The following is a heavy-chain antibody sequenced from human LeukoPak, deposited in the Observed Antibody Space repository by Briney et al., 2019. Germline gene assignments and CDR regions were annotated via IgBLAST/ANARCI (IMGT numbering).Heavy chain of an antibody. J-gene: IGHJ4*02. Sequence: GESLRLSCAASGFTFSSYGMHWVRQAPGKGLEWVAFIRYDGSNKYYADSVKGRFTISRDNSKNTLYLQMNSLRAEDTAVYYCAKPVPNWNDEATFDYWGQGTLVTVSS. CDR3: AKPVPNWNDEATFDY. D-gene: IGHD1-1*01. V-gene: IGHV3-30*02. CDR1: GFTFSSYG. CDR2: IRYDGSNK.